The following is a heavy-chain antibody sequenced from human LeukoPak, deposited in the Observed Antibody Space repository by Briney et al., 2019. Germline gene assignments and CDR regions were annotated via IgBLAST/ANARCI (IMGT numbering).Heavy chain of an antibody. CDR2: INPSGGST. CDR3: ARDRGGKPPLYYFDY. V-gene: IGHV1-46*01. D-gene: IGHD5-12*01. Sequence: ASVKVSCKVSGYTLTELSMHWVRQAPGQGLEWMGIINPSGGSTSYAQKFQGRVTMTRDTSTSTVYMELSSLRSEDTAVYYCARDRGGKPPLYYFDYWGQGTLVTVSS. J-gene: IGHJ4*02. CDR1: GYTLTELS.